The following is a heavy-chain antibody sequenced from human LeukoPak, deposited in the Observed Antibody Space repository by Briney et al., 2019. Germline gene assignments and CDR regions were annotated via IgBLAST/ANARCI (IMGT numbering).Heavy chain of an antibody. Sequence: GWSLRLSCAASGFTFSSYGMSWVRQVPGKGLEWVSVISARGVTTYYADSVKGRFTISRDNSKHTLYLQMNRLRAEDTAVYYCARVEGYYDSGGYDYWGQGTLVTVSS. D-gene: IGHD3-22*01. V-gene: IGHV3-23*01. CDR1: GFTFSSYG. CDR2: ISARGVTT. J-gene: IGHJ4*02. CDR3: ARVEGYYDSGGYDY.